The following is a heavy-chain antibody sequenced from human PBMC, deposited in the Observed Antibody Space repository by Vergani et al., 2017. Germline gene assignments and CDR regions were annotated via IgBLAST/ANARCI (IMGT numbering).Heavy chain of an antibody. D-gene: IGHD3-10*01. CDR2: ISWNSGSI. V-gene: IGHV3-9*01. Sequence: EVQLVESGGGLVQPGGSLRLSCAASGFTFDDYAMHWVRQAPGKGLEWVSGISWNSGSIGYADSVKGRFTISRDNAKNSLYLQMNSLRAEDTAVYYCCYGSGSYGPDLSMDVWGQGTTVTVSS. J-gene: IGHJ6*02. CDR3: CYGSGSYGPDLSMDV. CDR1: GFTFDDYA.